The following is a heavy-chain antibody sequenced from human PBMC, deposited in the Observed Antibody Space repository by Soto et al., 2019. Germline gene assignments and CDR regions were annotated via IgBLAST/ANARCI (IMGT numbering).Heavy chain of an antibody. J-gene: IGHJ4*02. CDR2: INHSGST. D-gene: IGHD4-17*01. Sequence: QVQLQQWGAGLLKPSETLSLTCAVYGGSFSGYYWSWIRQPPGKGLEWIGEINHSGSTNYNPSLKSRVTISVDTSKNQFSLKPSSLTAADTAVYYCAREYGDYGVIDYWGQGTLVTVSS. CDR1: GGSFSGYY. V-gene: IGHV4-34*01. CDR3: AREYGDYGVIDY.